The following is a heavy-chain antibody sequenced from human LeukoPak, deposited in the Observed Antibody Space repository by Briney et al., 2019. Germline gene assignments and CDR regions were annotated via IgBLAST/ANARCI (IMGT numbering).Heavy chain of an antibody. V-gene: IGHV3-49*03. Sequence: GGSLRLSCTASGFTFGDYAMSWFRQAPGKGLDWVGFIRSKAYGGTTEYAASVKGRFTISRDDSKSIAYLQMNSLKTEDTAVYYCTSYSSSSFWRDWGQGTLVTVSS. J-gene: IGHJ4*02. CDR2: IRSKAYGGTT. D-gene: IGHD6-6*01. CDR1: GFTFGDYA. CDR3: TSYSSSSFWRD.